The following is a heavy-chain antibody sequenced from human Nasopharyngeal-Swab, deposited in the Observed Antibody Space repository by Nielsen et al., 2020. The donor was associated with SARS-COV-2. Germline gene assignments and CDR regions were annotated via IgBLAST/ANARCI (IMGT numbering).Heavy chain of an antibody. J-gene: IGHJ6*02. Sequence: GGSLRLPCAASGSTFTNYNFNWVRQAPGKGLEWVSSIRSSRSYIYYADSVKGRFTISRHNAKNPLYLQMNSLRAEDTAVYYCARDGLDYDFWSAYFMDVWGQGTTVTVSS. CDR2: IRSSRSYI. CDR1: GSTFTNYN. V-gene: IGHV3-21*01. CDR3: ARDGLDYDFWSAYFMDV. D-gene: IGHD3-3*01.